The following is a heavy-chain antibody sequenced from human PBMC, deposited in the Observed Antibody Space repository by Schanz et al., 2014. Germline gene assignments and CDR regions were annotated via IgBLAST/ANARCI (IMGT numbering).Heavy chain of an antibody. Sequence: QVQLVQSGAEVKKPGASVKVSCKASGYTFSSYGITWVRQAPGQGLEWMGWINGYNGHTLYAQKFQGRVTMTADTSTSTAYMDLRSLRSDDTAVDYCARDQSPYTNSSDVRYFDYWGQGSLVTVSS. D-gene: IGHD6-6*01. CDR2: INGYNGHT. CDR1: GYTFSSYG. CDR3: ARDQSPYTNSSDVRYFDY. V-gene: IGHV1-18*01. J-gene: IGHJ4*02.